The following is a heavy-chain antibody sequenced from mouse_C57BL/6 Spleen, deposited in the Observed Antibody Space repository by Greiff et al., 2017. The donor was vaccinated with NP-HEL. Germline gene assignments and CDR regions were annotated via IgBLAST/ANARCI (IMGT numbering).Heavy chain of an antibody. Sequence: VQLQQSGAELVRPGSSVKLSCKASGYTFTSYWMDWVKQRPGQGLEWIGNIYPSDSETHYNQKFKDKATLTVDKSSSTAYMQLSSLTSEDSAVYYFARSYYGSSYFPGCFDVWGTGTTVTVSS. CDR1: GYTFTSYW. CDR3: ARSYYGSSYFPGCFDV. D-gene: IGHD1-1*01. V-gene: IGHV1-61*01. J-gene: IGHJ1*03. CDR2: IYPSDSET.